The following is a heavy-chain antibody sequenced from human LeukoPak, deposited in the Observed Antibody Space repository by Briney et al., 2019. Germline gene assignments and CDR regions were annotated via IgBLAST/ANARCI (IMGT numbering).Heavy chain of an antibody. CDR3: AKDRGRTTVNRVDY. CDR1: GFTFNTYT. D-gene: IGHD4-17*01. CDR2: ISGSGGST. Sequence: GGSLRLSCAASGFTFNTYTMNWVRQAPGKGLEWVSAISGSGGSTYYADSVKGRFTISRDNSKNTLYLQMNSLRAEDTAVYYCAKDRGRTTVNRVDYWGQGTLVTVSS. V-gene: IGHV3-23*01. J-gene: IGHJ4*02.